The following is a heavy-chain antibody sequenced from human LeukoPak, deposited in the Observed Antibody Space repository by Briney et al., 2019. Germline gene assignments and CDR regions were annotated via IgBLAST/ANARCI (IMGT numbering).Heavy chain of an antibody. CDR3: ARYYGSGRYVDY. D-gene: IGHD3-10*01. J-gene: IGHJ4*02. CDR1: GYTFTGYY. Sequence: ASAKVSCKASGYTFTGYYMHWVRQAPGQGLEWMGWINPNSGGTNYAQKFQGRVTMTRDTSISTAYMELSRLRSDDTAVYYCARYYGSGRYVDYWGQGTLVTVSS. CDR2: INPNSGGT. V-gene: IGHV1-2*02.